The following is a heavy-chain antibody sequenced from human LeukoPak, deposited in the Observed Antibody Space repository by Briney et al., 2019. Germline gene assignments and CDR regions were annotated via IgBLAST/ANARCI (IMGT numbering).Heavy chain of an antibody. CDR2: VGGSGTNT. CDR1: GFTFSSYA. V-gene: IGHV3-23*01. J-gene: IGHJ4*02. D-gene: IGHD3-22*01. Sequence: GGSLRLSCAASGFTFSSYAMSWVRQAPGKGLEWVSTVGGSGTNTFFADSVKGRFTISRDNSKNTLYLQMNSLRAEDTAVYYCAKWLDDSSGYYPYIDYWGQGTLVTVSS. CDR3: AKWLDDSSGYYPYIDY.